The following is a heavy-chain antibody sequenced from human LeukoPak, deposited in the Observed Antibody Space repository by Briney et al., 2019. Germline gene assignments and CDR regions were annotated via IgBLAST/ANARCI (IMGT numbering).Heavy chain of an antibody. V-gene: IGHV3-21*01. CDR1: GFTFSSYS. CDR2: ISSSSSYI. J-gene: IGHJ3*02. D-gene: IGHD4-17*01. CDR3: ARDLLGTVTTFHAFDI. Sequence: GGSLRLSCAASGFTFSSYSMNWVRPAPGKRLEWVSSISSSSSYIYYADSVKGRFTISRDNAKNSLYLQMNSLRAEDTAVYYCARDLLGTVTTFHAFDIWGQGTMVTVSS.